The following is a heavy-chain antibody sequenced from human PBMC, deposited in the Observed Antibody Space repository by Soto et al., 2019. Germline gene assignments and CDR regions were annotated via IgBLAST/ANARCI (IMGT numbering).Heavy chain of an antibody. CDR3: AKGLYYYGSGSHGMDV. CDR1: GVTFSSGD. V-gene: IGHV3-30*18. J-gene: IGHJ6*02. Sequence: GGSLRLSCAASGVTFSSGDMHWVRRAPAKGPEWVAVISYDGSNKLYSDSVKGRFTISRDNSRNTLYLQMNSLRAEDTAVYHCAKGLYYYGSGSHGMDVWGQGTTVTVSS. CDR2: ISYDGSNK. D-gene: IGHD3-10*01.